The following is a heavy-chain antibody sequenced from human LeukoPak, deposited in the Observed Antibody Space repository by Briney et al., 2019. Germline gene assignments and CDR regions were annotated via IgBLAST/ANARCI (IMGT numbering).Heavy chain of an antibody. J-gene: IGHJ4*02. Sequence: LSLTCTVSGGSISSGNYYWSWIRQAPGKGLEWVSYISSSGSTIYYADSVKGRFTISRDNAKNSLYLQMNSLRAEDTAVYYCARDIGAVAGSDYWGQGTLVTVSS. CDR3: ARDIGAVAGSDY. CDR2: ISSSGSTI. V-gene: IGHV3-11*04. D-gene: IGHD6-19*01. CDR1: GGSISSGNYY.